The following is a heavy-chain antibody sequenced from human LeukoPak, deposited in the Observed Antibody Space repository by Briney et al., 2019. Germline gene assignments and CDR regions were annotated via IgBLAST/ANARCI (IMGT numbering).Heavy chain of an antibody. CDR2: ISGSGGST. CDR1: GFTFSSYA. J-gene: IGHJ3*02. CDR3: AKDLGIVVAIDAFDI. D-gene: IGHD2-15*01. Sequence: GGSLRLSCAASGFTFSSYAMSWVRQAPGKGLEWVSAISGSGGSTYYADSVKGRFTISRDNSKSTLYLQMNSLRAEDTAVYYCAKDLGIVVAIDAFDIWGQGTMVTVAS. V-gene: IGHV3-23*01.